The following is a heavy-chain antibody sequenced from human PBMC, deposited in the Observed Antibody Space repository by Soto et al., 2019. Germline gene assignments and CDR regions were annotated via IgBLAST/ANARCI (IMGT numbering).Heavy chain of an antibody. D-gene: IGHD2-2*02. CDR3: ARDYVRYCSSTSCYTPYYYYYGMDV. V-gene: IGHV1-2*04. J-gene: IGHJ6*02. Sequence: GASVKVSCKASGYTFTGYYMHWVRQAPGQGLEWMGWINPNSGGTNYAQKFQGWVTMTRDTSISTAYMELSRLRSDDTAVYYCARDYVRYCSSTSCYTPYYYYYGMDVWGQGTTVTSP. CDR1: GYTFTGYY. CDR2: INPNSGGT.